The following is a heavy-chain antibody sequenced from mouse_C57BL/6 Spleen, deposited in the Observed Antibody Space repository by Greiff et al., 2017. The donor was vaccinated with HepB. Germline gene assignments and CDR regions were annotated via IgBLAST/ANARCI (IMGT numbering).Heavy chain of an antibody. CDR2: IYPGSGST. J-gene: IGHJ4*01. V-gene: IGHV1-55*01. CDR3: ARGGLGGAMDY. D-gene: IGHD3-1*01. CDR1: GYTFTSYW. Sequence: QVQLQQSGAELVKPGASVKMSCKASGYTFTSYWITWVKQRPGQGLEWIGDIYPGSGSTNYNEKFKSKATLTVDTSSSSAYMQLSSLTSEDSAVYCCARGGLGGAMDYWGQGTSVTVSS.